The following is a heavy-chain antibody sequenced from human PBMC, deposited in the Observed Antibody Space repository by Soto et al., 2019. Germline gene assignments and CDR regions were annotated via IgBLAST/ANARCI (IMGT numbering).Heavy chain of an antibody. Sequence: SETLSLTCTVSGGSISSYYWSWIRQPPGKGLEWIGYIYYSGSTNYNPSLKSRVTISVDTSKNQFSLKLSSVTAADTAVYYCARANTAMGPIDYWGQGTLVTSPQ. CDR1: GGSISSYY. CDR2: IYYSGST. J-gene: IGHJ4*02. D-gene: IGHD5-18*01. V-gene: IGHV4-59*01. CDR3: ARANTAMGPIDY.